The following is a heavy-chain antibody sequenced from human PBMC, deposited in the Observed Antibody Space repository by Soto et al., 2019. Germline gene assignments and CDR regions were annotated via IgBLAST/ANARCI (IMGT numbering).Heavy chain of an antibody. CDR3: ARDGDPQSAFWSGPLGGGRFDP. V-gene: IGHV1-69*12. Sequence: QVQLVQSGAEVKKPGSSVNVSCKTSGGTFGNSAVTWVRQAPGQGLEWLGGIVPMFGTANYAQKFQGRVTITADESTITAYMELNSLNTDDTDVYYCARDGDPQSAFWSGPLGGGRFDPWGQGTLVTVSS. CDR2: IVPMFGTA. D-gene: IGHD3-3*01. CDR1: GGTFGNSA. J-gene: IGHJ5*02.